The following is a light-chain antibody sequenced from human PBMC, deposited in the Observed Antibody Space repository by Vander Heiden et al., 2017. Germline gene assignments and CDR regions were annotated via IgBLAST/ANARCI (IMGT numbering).Light chain of an antibody. J-gene: IGKJ2*01. CDR2: LGS. Sequence: DSLMTHSPLSLPVTPGEPASISCRSSQSLLHSNGYNYLDWYLQKPGQSPQLLIYLGSNRASGVPDRFSGSGSGTDFTLKISRVEAEDVGVYYCRQSLQTPQTFGQGTNLEIK. CDR3: RQSLQTPQT. V-gene: IGKV2-28*01. CDR1: QSLLHSNGYNY.